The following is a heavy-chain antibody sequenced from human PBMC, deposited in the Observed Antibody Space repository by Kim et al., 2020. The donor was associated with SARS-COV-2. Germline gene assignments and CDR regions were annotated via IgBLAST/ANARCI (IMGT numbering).Heavy chain of an antibody. J-gene: IGHJ6*02. V-gene: IGHV1-2*02. CDR1: GYTFTGYY. Sequence: ASVKVSCKASGYTFTGYYMHWVRQAPGQGLEWMGWINPNSGGTNYAQKFQGRVTMTRDTSISTAYMELSRLRSDDTAVYYCARDLQQLRFLEWLLDYYYGMDVWGQGTTVTVSS. CDR2: INPNSGGT. CDR3: ARDLQQLRFLEWLLDYYYGMDV. D-gene: IGHD3-3*01.